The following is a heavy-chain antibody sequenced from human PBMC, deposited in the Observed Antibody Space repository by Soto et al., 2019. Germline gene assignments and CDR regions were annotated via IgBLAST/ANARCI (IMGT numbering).Heavy chain of an antibody. Sequence: ASVKVSCKAYGYTFTYYYMHWVRQAPGQGLEWMGWINPNSGGTNYAQKFQGRVTMTRDTSISTAYMEVSRLRSDDTAVYYCARAVSTLLYYFDCWGQGTLVTVSS. CDR3: ARAVSTLLYYFDC. D-gene: IGHD4-17*01. V-gene: IGHV1-2*02. J-gene: IGHJ4*02. CDR2: INPNSGGT. CDR1: GYTFTYYY.